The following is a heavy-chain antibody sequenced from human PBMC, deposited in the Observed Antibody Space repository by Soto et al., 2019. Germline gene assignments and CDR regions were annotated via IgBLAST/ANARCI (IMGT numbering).Heavy chain of an antibody. J-gene: IGHJ4*02. D-gene: IGHD5-18*01. Sequence: GASVKVSCKASGYTFTGYYMHWVRQAPGQGLEWMGWINPNSGGTKYSQKFQGRVTITRDTSASTAYMELSSLRSEDTAVYYCARAIMKTAMVDYWGQGTLVTVSS. CDR1: GYTFTGYY. CDR3: ARAIMKTAMVDY. V-gene: IGHV1-2*02. CDR2: INPNSGGT.